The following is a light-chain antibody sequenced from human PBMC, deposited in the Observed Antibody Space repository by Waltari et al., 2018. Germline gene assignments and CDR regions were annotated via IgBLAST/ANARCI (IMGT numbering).Light chain of an antibody. CDR1: SSDVGAYNH. CDR2: DVS. J-gene: IGLJ2*01. V-gene: IGLV2-14*03. Sequence: QSALTQPASVSGSPGQSIPISCTGPSSDVGAYNHVHWYQHYPGKAPKLMIHDVSDRTAGVSHRFSGSKAGNTASLTISGLQTEDEADYYCSSYSSINTLVFGGGTKLTVL. CDR3: SSYSSINTLV.